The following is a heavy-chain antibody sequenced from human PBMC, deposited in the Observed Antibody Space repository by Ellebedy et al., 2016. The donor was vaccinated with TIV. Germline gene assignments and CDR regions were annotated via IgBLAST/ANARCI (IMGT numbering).Heavy chain of an antibody. Sequence: GESLKISCLTSGFNLNDHYIDWVRQAPGKGLEWVGRARSKVAGYSTEHAASVKGRFTISRDDSKNSIYLQMNSLKTDDTAVYYCVRVGRWLQYFDYWGQGILVTVSS. J-gene: IGHJ4*02. CDR3: VRVGRWLQYFDY. D-gene: IGHD5-24*01. CDR2: ARSKVAGYST. CDR1: GFNLNDHY. V-gene: IGHV3-72*01.